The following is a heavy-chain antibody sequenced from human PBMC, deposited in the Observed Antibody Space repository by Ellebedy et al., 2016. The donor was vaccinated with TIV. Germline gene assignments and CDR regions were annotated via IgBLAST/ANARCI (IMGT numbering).Heavy chain of an antibody. CDR3: AEGRSGWYYFDY. D-gene: IGHD6-19*01. V-gene: IGHV4-34*01. J-gene: IGHJ4*02. CDR1: GGSFSGYY. Sequence: SETLSLTCAVYGGSFSGYYWSWVRQPPGKGLEWIGEVNRSGRTNYHPSLESRVTISVDTSKNQFSPRLTSVTAADTAVYYCAEGRSGWYYFDYWGQGTLVTVSS. CDR2: VNRSGRT.